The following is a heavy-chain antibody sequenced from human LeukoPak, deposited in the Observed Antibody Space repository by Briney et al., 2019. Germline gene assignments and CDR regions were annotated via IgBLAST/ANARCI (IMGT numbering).Heavy chain of an antibody. CDR1: RFTFSSYW. CDR2: IKQAGTEK. Sequence: GRSLRLSCAASRFTFSSYWMTWVSHAPGKGLEWVANIKQAGTEKYYVEYVKGRFTISRDNSKNTLYMQMKSLRAEDTAVYYCAKDPTGIAASAPDYWGKGTLVTVST. CDR3: AKDPTGIAASAPDY. J-gene: IGHJ4*02. D-gene: IGHD6-13*01. V-gene: IGHV3-7*01.